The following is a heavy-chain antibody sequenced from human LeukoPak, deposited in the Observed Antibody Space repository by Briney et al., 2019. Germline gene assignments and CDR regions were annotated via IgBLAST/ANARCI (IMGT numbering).Heavy chain of an antibody. CDR1: GGSISSGSYY. CDR3: ARVDGQNYDY. J-gene: IGHJ4*02. V-gene: IGHV4-61*02. D-gene: IGHD5-24*01. Sequence: SETLSLTCTVSGGSISSGSYYWSWIRQPAGKGLEWIGRIYTSGSTNYNPSLKSRVTISVDTSKNQFSLKLSSVTAADTAVYYCARVDGQNYDYWGQGTLVTVSS. CDR2: IYTSGST.